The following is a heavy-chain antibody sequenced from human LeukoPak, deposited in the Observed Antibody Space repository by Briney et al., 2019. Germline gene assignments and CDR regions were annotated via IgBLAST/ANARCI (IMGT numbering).Heavy chain of an antibody. CDR1: GFTFSGYG. CDR3: AKWGMPRHNLFNS. CDR2: IPNNGSYE. D-gene: IGHD3-16*01. V-gene: IGHV3-30*02. J-gene: IGHJ5*01. Sequence: GGSLRLSCATSGFTFSGYGMHWVRQAPGKGLEWVSSIPNNGSYEYYPDSVKGRFTISRDNSRNPLFLQMNSLRAEDTAVYYCAKWGMPRHNLFNSWGQGTLVTVSS.